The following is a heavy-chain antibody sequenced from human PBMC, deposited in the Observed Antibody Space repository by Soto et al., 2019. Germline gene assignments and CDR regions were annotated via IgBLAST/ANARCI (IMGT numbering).Heavy chain of an antibody. Sequence: SETLSLTCTISGGSSSRSAHYWAWIRQPPGKGLEWIGSIYYTGSTYYNPSLKSRVTISVDTSKNQFSLKLSSVTAADTAVYYCARVGGINWFAPWGQGTLVTV. CDR2: IYYTGST. D-gene: IGHD1-20*01. J-gene: IGHJ5*02. CDR3: ARVGGINWFAP. V-gene: IGHV4-39*07. CDR1: GGSSSRSAHY.